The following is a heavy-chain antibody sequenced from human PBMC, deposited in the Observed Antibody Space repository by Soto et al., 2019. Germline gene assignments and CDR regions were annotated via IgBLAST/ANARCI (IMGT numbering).Heavy chain of an antibody. Sequence: SQTLSLTCVISGDSVSSNGACWNWIRKYRSRGLQWLGRIYYRSKWFHDYAASVESRMAINPDTSRNHFSLQLNYATPEDTAVYYCARVHCSAGTCLDGLDFWGQGTTVTVSS. D-gene: IGHD2-15*01. V-gene: IGHV6-1*01. CDR1: GDSVSSNGAC. CDR2: IYYRSKWFH. CDR3: ARVHCSAGTCLDGLDF. J-gene: IGHJ6*02.